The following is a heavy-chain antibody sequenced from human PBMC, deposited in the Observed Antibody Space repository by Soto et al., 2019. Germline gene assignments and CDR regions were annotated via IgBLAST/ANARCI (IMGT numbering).Heavy chain of an antibody. CDR3: ARWLASVVAARPMYGEYCGMDF. J-gene: IGHJ6*01. CDR1: GGSFSGYY. CDR2: INHSGST. D-gene: IGHD6-25*01. Sequence: SETLSLTCALYGGSFSGYYWSWIRQPPGKGLEWIGEINHSGSTNYNPSLKSRVTISVDTSKNQFSLKLSSVTAADTDVYYCARWLASVVAARPMYGEYCGMDFWGQGNTVTVSS. V-gene: IGHV4-34*01.